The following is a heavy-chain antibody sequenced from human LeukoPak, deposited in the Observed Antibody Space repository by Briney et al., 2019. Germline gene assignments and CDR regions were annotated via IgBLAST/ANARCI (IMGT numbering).Heavy chain of an antibody. CDR3: ARGRGGRGWELLPRTPKYFDY. J-gene: IGHJ4*02. CDR1: GGSFSGYY. CDR2: INHSGST. Sequence: SETLSLTCAVYGGSFSGYYWSWIRQPPGKGLEWIGEINHSGSTNYNPSLKSRVTISVDTSKNQFSLKLSSVTAADTAVYYCARGRGGRGWELLPRTPKYFDYWGQGTLVTVSS. V-gene: IGHV4-34*01. D-gene: IGHD1-26*01.